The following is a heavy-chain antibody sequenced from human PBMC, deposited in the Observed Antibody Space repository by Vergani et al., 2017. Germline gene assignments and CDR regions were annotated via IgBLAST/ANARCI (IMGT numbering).Heavy chain of an antibody. CDR2: ISAYNGNT. CDR3: AGVVASWKPNFLKLWWGGGGYPPLDY. V-gene: IGHV1-18*01. CDR1: GYTFTSYG. D-gene: IGHD2-21*01. J-gene: IGHJ4*02. Sequence: QVQLVQSGAEVKKPGASVKVSCKASGYTFTSYGISWVRQAPGQGLEWMGWISAYNGNTNYAQKLQGRVTMTTDTSTSTAYMELRSLRSDDTAVYYCAGVVASWKPNFLKLWWGGGGYPPLDYWGQGTLVSVSS.